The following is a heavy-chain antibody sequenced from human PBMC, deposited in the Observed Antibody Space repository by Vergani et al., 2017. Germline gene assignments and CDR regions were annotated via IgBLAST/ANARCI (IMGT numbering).Heavy chain of an antibody. D-gene: IGHD5/OR15-5a*01. CDR1: GFTFSSYA. CDR3: AKDIHGPSSSYFDY. CDR2: ISDSGGTT. Sequence: EVQLLESGGGLVQPGGSLRLSCAASGFTFSSYAMSWVRQAPGKGLEWVSGISDSGGTTYYANSVKGRFTISRDNSGNTLSLQMSSLRAEDTAVYYCAKDIHGPSSSYFDYWGQGTLVTVSS. V-gene: IGHV3-23*01. J-gene: IGHJ4*02.